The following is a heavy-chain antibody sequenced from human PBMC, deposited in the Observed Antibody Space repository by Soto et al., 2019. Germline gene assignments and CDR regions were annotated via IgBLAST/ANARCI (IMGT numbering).Heavy chain of an antibody. CDR1: GFPCSSYS. CDR2: ISSSSSYI. D-gene: IGHD2-15*01. CDR3: AREGRNGYCSGGSCNGRNAFDI. J-gene: IGHJ3*02. V-gene: IGHV3-21*01. Sequence: GGSLRLSCAASGFPCSSYSMNWVRQAPGKGLEWVSSISSSSSYIYYADSVKGRFTISRDNAKNSLYLQMNSLRAEDTAVYYCAREGRNGYCSGGSCNGRNAFDIWGQGTMVTVSS.